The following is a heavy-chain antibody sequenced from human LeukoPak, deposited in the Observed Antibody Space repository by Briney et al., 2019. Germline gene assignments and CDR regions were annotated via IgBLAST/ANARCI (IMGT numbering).Heavy chain of an antibody. V-gene: IGHV3-20*04. CDR3: ARDRYYGSGSYYNGGWFDP. Sequence: GGSLRPSCAASGFTFDDYGMSWVSQAPGKGLEWVSGINWNGGSTGYADSVKGRFTISRDNAKNSLYLQMNSLRAEDTALYYCARDRYYGSGSYYNGGWFDPWGQETLVTVSS. D-gene: IGHD3-10*01. CDR2: INWNGGST. J-gene: IGHJ5*02. CDR1: GFTFDDYG.